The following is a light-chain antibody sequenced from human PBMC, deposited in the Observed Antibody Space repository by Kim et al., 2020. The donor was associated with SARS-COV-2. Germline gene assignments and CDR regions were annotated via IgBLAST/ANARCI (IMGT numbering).Light chain of an antibody. CDR3: QQSYTTPYS. J-gene: IGKJ2*03. CDR2: ATS. V-gene: IGKV1-39*01. CDR1: QNIITS. Sequence: SASVGDRVTFTCRASQNIITSLNWYQQKPGKAPELLMYATSSLQSGVPSRFNGSGFGTDFSLTISSLQPEDFATYYCQQSYTTPYSFGQGTKLGD.